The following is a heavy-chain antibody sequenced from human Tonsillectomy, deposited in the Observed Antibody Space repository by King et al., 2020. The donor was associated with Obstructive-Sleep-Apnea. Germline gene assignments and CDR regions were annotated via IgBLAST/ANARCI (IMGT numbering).Heavy chain of an antibody. CDR3: AREWLLLGYYYGMDV. CDR2: IYYGGNT. V-gene: IGHV3-66*01. Sequence: VQLVESGGGLVQPGGSLRISCVASGFSVSSNYMTWVRQAPGKGLEWVSVIYYGGNTYYADSVKGRFTISRDNSKNTLYLQMNSLRAEDTAVYYCAREWLLLGYYYGMDVWGQGTTVTVSS. CDR1: GFSVSSNY. D-gene: IGHD3-3*01. J-gene: IGHJ6*02.